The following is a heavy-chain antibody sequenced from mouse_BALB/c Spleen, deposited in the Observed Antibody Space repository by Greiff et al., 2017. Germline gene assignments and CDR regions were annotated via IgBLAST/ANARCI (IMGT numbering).Heavy chain of an antibody. Sequence: VQLQQSGAELVKPGASVKLSCKASGYTFTSYYMYWVKQRPGQGLEWIGEINPSNGGTNFNEKFKSKATLTVDKSSSTAYMQLSSLTSEDSAVYYCTREGDYGSRDSYYAMDYWGQGTSVTVSS. J-gene: IGHJ4*01. D-gene: IGHD1-1*01. CDR3: TREGDYGSRDSYYAMDY. CDR2: INPSNGGT. V-gene: IGHV1S81*02. CDR1: GYTFTSYY.